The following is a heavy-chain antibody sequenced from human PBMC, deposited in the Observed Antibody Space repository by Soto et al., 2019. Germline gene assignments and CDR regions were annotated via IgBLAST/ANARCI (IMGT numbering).Heavy chain of an antibody. CDR2: ISGSGGST. V-gene: IGHV3-23*01. Sequence: GGSLRLSCAASGFTFSSYAMSWVRQAPGKGLEWVSAISGSGGSTYYADSVKGRFTISRDNSKNTLYLQMNSLRAEDTAVYYCAKDTRITMIVVVIDFDYWGQGTLVTVSS. CDR3: AKDTRITMIVVVIDFDY. J-gene: IGHJ4*02. D-gene: IGHD3-22*01. CDR1: GFTFSSYA.